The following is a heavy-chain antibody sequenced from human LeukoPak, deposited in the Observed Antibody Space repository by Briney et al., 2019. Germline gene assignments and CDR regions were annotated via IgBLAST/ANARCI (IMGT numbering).Heavy chain of an antibody. CDR1: GGSISGYY. V-gene: IGHV4-59*08. D-gene: IGHD4-11*01. CDR3: ARSVPSLDYLFDS. J-gene: IGHJ5*01. Sequence: SETLSLTCTVSGGSISGYYWTWIRQLPGKGLEWIGYIYNSVITNYNPSLKSRVTVSVDTSKNQFSLRLTSVTAADTAVYYCARSVPSLDYLFDSWGHGTLVTVSS. CDR2: IYNSVIT.